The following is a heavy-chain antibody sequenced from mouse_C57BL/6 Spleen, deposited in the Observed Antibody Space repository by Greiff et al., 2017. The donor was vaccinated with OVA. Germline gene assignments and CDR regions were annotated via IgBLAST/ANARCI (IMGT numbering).Heavy chain of an antibody. J-gene: IGHJ1*03. CDR1: GYTFTSYW. Sequence: VQLQQPGAELVKPGASVKLSCKASGYTFTSYWMHWVKQRPGQGLEWIGMIHPNSGSTNYNEKFKSKATLTVDKSSSTAYMQLCSLTSEDSAVYYCARSAYYSSHWYFDVWGTGTTVTVSS. CDR2: IHPNSGST. D-gene: IGHD2-5*01. V-gene: IGHV1-64*01. CDR3: ARSAYYSSHWYFDV.